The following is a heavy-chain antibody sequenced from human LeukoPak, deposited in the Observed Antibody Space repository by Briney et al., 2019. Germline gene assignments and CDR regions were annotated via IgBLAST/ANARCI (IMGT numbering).Heavy chain of an antibody. V-gene: IGHV1-69*05. CDR1: GGTFSSYA. CDR3: AIVVVPAATYYYYYMDV. J-gene: IGHJ6*03. Sequence: SVKVSCKASGGTFSSYAISWVRQAPGQGLEWMGGIIPIFGTANYAQKFQGRVTITTDESTSTAYMEPSSLRSEDTAVYYCAIVVVPAATYYYYYMDVWGKGTTVTVSS. CDR2: IIPIFGTA. D-gene: IGHD2-2*01.